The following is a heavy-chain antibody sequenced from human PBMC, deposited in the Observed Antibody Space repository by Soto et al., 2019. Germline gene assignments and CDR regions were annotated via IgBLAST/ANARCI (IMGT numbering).Heavy chain of an antibody. CDR1: GYTFTSYY. J-gene: IGHJ6*02. D-gene: IGHD5-12*01. Sequence: ASVKVSCKASGYTFTSYYMHWVRQAPGQGLEWMGIINPSGGSTSYAQKFQGRVTMTRDTSTSTVYMELSSLRSEDTAVYYGARDHNSGYAYYYYGMDVWGQGTTVTVSS. CDR3: ARDHNSGYAYYYYGMDV. V-gene: IGHV1-46*03. CDR2: INPSGGST.